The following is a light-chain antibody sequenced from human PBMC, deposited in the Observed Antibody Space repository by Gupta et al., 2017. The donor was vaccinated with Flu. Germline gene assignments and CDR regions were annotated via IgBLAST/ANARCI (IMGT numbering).Light chain of an antibody. CDR1: SSDVGHHNF. CDR3: ASYTNTAGRV. Sequence: QSALTQPASVSGYPGQSITISCAGASSDVGHHNFVSWYQQHPGKAPKLIIFEVYYRPSGISNRFSGSRSGNTASLTISGLQAEDEADYFCASYTNTAGRVFGGGTRVTVL. V-gene: IGLV2-14*01. J-gene: IGLJ3*02. CDR2: EVY.